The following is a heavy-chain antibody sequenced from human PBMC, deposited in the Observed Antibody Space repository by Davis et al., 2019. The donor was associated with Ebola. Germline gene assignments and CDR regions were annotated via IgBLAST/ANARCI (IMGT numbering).Heavy chain of an antibody. D-gene: IGHD5-24*01. J-gene: IGHJ4*02. CDR3: ARGLRDGYNSYYLDY. V-gene: IGHV4-59*11. Sequence: PGGSLTLSCSVSGASMYSLYWHWIRQPPGKGLEWIGYVSFSGSSNYNPSLSSRVTISVDTSKSQFSLKVNSVSAADTAVYFCARGLRDGYNSYYLDYWGQGSLVTISS. CDR1: GASMYSLY. CDR2: VSFSGSS.